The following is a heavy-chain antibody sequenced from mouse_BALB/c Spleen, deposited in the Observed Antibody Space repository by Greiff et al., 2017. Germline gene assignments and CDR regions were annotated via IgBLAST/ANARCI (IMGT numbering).Heavy chain of an antibody. J-gene: IGHJ2*01. V-gene: IGHV1-9*01. CDR3: ARRATGYYFDY. CDR1: GYTFSSYW. CDR2: ILPGSGST. Sequence: VQLQQSGAELMKPGASVKISCKATGYTFSSYWIEWVKQRPGHGLEWIGEILPGSGSTNYNEKFKGKATFTADTSSNTAYMQLSSLTSEDSAVYYCARRATGYYFDYWGQGTTLTGSS. D-gene: IGHD4-1*02.